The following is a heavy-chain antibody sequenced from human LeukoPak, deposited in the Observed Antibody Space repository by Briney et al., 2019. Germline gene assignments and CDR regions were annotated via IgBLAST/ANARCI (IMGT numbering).Heavy chain of an antibody. Sequence: HPGGSLRLSCAASGFTLSSNYMSWVRQAPGKGLEWVSVIYSGGSTYYADSVKGRFTVSRDNSKNTLYLQMNSLRAEDTAVYYCANDGAYYDSNTDAFDIWGQGTMVTVSS. D-gene: IGHD3-22*01. J-gene: IGHJ3*02. V-gene: IGHV3-53*01. CDR2: IYSGGST. CDR3: ANDGAYYDSNTDAFDI. CDR1: GFTLSSNY.